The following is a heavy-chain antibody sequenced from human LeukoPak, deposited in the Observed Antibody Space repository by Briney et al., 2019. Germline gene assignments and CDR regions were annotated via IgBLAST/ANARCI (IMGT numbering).Heavy chain of an antibody. CDR3: ARGVGNYYYYYGMDV. Sequence: SETLSLTCTVSGGSISSYYWSWIRQPPGKGLEWIGYIYDSGSTNYNPSLKSRVTISVDTSKNQFSLKLSSVTAADTAVYYCARGVGNYYYYYGMDVWGQGTTVTVSS. D-gene: IGHD1-26*01. J-gene: IGHJ6*02. CDR2: IYDSGST. CDR1: GGSISSYY. V-gene: IGHV4-59*01.